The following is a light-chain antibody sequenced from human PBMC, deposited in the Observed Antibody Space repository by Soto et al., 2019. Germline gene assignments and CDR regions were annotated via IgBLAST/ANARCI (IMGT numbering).Light chain of an antibody. CDR1: QDIRNA. V-gene: IGKV1-6*01. CDR2: AAS. Sequence: AIQMTRSPSSLSASVGDRVTITCRTSQDIRNALGWFQQKPGKAPKLLIYAASTLKSGVPSRFSGSASGTDFTLTISGLQPEDFATYYCLQDYNYIWTFGQGTRVEI. J-gene: IGKJ1*01. CDR3: LQDYNYIWT.